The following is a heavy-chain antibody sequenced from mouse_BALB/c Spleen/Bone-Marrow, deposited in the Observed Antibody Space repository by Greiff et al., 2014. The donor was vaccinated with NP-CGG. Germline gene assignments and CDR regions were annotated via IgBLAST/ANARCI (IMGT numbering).Heavy chain of an antibody. CDR1: GYTFTSYW. J-gene: IGHJ4*01. V-gene: IGHV1S22*01. D-gene: IGHD3-1*01. CDR3: TRSGYVMDY. CDR2: IYPGTGSI. Sequence: KQSGSELVRPGASVKLSCKASGYTFTSYWMHWVKQRPGQGLEWLGNIYPGTGSINYDEKSKSKATLTVDTSSSTAYMQLSSLTSEDSAVYYCTRSGYVMDYWGQGTSVTVSS.